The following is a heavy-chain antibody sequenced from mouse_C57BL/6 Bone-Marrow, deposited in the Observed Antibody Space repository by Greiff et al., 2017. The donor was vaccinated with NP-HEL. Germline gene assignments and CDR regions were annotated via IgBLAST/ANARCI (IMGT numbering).Heavy chain of an antibody. D-gene: IGHD2-3*01. CDR3: TPDGYRYFDV. CDR2: IDPEDGDT. J-gene: IGHJ1*03. Sequence: FRLHHSGAELVGPGASVRLSSTASAFNIKAYFMHWVRRRPEQGWEWIGRIDPEDGDTEYAPKFQGKATMTADTSSNTAYLQLSSLTSEDTAVYYCTPDGYRYFDVWGTGTTVTVSS. CDR1: AFNIKAYF. V-gene: IGHV14-1*01.